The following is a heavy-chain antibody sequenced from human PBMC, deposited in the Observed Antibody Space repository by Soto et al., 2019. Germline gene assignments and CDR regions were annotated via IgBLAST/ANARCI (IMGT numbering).Heavy chain of an antibody. CDR3: ARGIGYYENSGPVVVLDY. CDR1: WGTSVSLDCY. CDR2: IYYSGST. J-gene: IGHJ4*02. D-gene: IGHD3-22*01. V-gene: IGHV4-30-4*08. Sequence: TVSWGTSVSLDCYRICNRQTPGKGLEWIGYIYYSGSTYYNPSLKSRVTISVDTSKNQFSLKLSSVTAADTAVYYCARGIGYYENSGPVVVLDYWGEGTLVTVSS.